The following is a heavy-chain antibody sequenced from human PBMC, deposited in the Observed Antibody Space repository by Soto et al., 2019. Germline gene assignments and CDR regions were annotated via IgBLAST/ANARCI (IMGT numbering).Heavy chain of an antibody. Sequence: SLRLSCAASGFTFSSYAMHWVRQAPGKGLEWVAVISYDGSNKYYADSVKGRFTISRDNSKNTLYLQMNSLRAEDTAVYYCARDGLYYYYYYGMDVWGQGTTVTVSS. V-gene: IGHV3-30-3*01. CDR3: ARDGLYYYYYYGMDV. CDR2: ISYDGSNK. J-gene: IGHJ6*02. CDR1: GFTFSSYA.